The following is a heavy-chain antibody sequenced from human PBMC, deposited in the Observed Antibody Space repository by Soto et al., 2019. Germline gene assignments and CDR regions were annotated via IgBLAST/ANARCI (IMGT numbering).Heavy chain of an antibody. J-gene: IGHJ4*02. D-gene: IGHD5-18*01. CDR3: AKGARDSYGSGLDY. CDR1: GDSVSSGSYY. CDR2: VYYSGST. Sequence: QVQLQESGPGLVKPSETLSLTCSVSGDSVSSGSYYCSWIRQPPGKGLEWIGSVYYSGSTKYNPSLKSRVTMSADASKNQFSLNVSSVTTADTAVYYCAKGARDSYGSGLDYWGRGTLVTVSS. V-gene: IGHV4-61*01.